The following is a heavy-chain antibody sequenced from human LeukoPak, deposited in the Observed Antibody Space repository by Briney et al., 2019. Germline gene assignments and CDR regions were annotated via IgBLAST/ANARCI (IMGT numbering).Heavy chain of an antibody. CDR2: IFHSGTG. CDR3: ARISNWFDP. V-gene: IGHV4-4*02. Sequence: PSETLSLTCAVSGGSISSSNWWRGGRQPRGKGVEWIGEIFHSGTGNYNPSLKSRVTISVDKSNNPFSLRLTSVTAADTAVYYCARISNWFDPWGQGTLVTVSS. CDR1: GGSISSSNW. J-gene: IGHJ5*02.